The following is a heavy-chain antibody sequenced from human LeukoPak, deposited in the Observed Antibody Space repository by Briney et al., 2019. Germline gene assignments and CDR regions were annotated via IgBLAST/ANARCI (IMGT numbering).Heavy chain of an antibody. V-gene: IGHV3-66*01. J-gene: IGHJ4*02. CDR3: ATETDDY. D-gene: IGHD2-21*02. CDR2: IYSGGGT. CDR1: GFTLSSNY. Sequence: GGSLRLSCAASGFTLSSNYMSWVRQAPGKGLEWVSVIYSGGGTYYADSVKGRFTISRDNSKSTVYLQMNSLRAEDTAVYYCATETDDYWGQGTLVTVSS.